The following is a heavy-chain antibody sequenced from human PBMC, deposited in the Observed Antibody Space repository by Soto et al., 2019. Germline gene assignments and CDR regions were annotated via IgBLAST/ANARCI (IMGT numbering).Heavy chain of an antibody. CDR2: INPNSGGT. CDR3: ARDLLYCSGGSCYSGGSDY. Sequence: QVQLVQSGAEVKKPGASGKVSCKASGYTFTGYYMHWVRQAPGQGLEWMGWINPNSGGTNYAQKFQGWVTMTRDTSLSTAYVELSRLRSDDTAVYYCARDLLYCSGGSCYSGGSDYWGQGTLVTVSS. V-gene: IGHV1-2*04. J-gene: IGHJ4*02. D-gene: IGHD2-15*01. CDR1: GYTFTGYY.